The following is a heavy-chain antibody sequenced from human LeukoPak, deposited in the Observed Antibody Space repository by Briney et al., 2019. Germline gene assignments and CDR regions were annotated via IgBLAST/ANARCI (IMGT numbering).Heavy chain of an antibody. Sequence: SETLSLTCTVSGYSISSGYYWGWIRQPPGKGLEWIGSIYHSGSTYYNPSLKSRVTISVDTSKNQFSLKLSSVTAADTAVYYYASRITMIVVANHAFDIWGQGTMVTVSS. CDR1: GYSISSGYY. CDR3: ASRITMIVVANHAFDI. CDR2: IYHSGST. D-gene: IGHD3-22*01. J-gene: IGHJ3*02. V-gene: IGHV4-38-2*02.